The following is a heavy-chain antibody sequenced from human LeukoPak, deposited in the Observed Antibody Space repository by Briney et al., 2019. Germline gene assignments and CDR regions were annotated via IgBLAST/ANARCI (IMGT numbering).Heavy chain of an antibody. CDR3: AKALGYFDY. CDR1: GFTFSSYE. Sequence: GGSLRLSCAASGFTFSSYEMNWVRQAPGKGLEWVSAISGSGGSTYYADSVKGRFTISRDNSKNTLYLQMDSLRAEDTAVYYCAKALGYFDYWGQGTLVTVSS. V-gene: IGHV3-23*01. J-gene: IGHJ4*02. CDR2: ISGSGGST. D-gene: IGHD3-10*01.